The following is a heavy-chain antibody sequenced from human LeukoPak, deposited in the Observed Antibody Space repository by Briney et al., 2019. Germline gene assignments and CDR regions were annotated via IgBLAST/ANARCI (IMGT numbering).Heavy chain of an antibody. J-gene: IGHJ4*02. D-gene: IGHD2-15*01. CDR1: GYSFTSYW. CDR2: TYAGDSDT. V-gene: IGHV5-51*01. CDR3: ARARYCSGGSCYAEY. Sequence: GESLKISCKGSGYSFTSYWIGWVRQMPGKGLEWMGITYAGDSDTRYSPSFQGQVTISADKSISTAYLQWSSLKASDTAMYYCARARYCSGGSCYAEYWGQGTLVTVSS.